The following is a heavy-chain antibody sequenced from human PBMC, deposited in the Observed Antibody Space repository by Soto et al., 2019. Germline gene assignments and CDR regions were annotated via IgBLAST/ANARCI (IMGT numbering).Heavy chain of an antibody. V-gene: IGHV3-23*01. CDR2: ISGSGGST. Sequence: GGSLRLSCAASGFTFSSYAMSWVRQAPGKGLEWVSAISGSGGSTYYADSVKGRFTISRDNSKNTLYLQMNSLRAEDTAVYYCAKSKLAYYYDPNYYYYGMDVWGQGTTVTVSS. CDR1: GFTFSSYA. J-gene: IGHJ6*02. CDR3: AKSKLAYYYDPNYYYYGMDV. D-gene: IGHD3-22*01.